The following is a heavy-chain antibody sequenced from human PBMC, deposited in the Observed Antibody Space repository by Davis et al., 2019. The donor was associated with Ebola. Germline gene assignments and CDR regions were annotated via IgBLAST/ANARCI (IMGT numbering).Heavy chain of an antibody. CDR1: GGSIRSGGYY. CDR2: IYYSGST. D-gene: IGHD6-19*01. CDR3: GRTGYSSGWNFDY. J-gene: IGHJ4*02. V-gene: IGHV4-61*08. Sequence: PGGSLRLSCTVPGGSIRSGGYYWSWIRQHPGKGLEWIGYIYYSGSTNYNPSLKSRDTISVDTSKNQFSLKMSSVTAADTAVYYCGRTGYSSGWNFDYWGQGTLVTVSS.